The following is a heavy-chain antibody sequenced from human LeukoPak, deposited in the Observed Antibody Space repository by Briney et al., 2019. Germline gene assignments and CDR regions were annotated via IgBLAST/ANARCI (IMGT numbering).Heavy chain of an antibody. CDR2: ISYDGSNK. CDR1: GFTFTSYS. D-gene: IGHD3-22*01. J-gene: IGHJ4*02. CDR3: AKSSYDSSGYYGN. Sequence: GGSLRLSCAASGFTFTSYSMNWVRQAPGKGLEWVAVISYDGSNKYYADSVKGRFTISRDNSKNTLYLQMNSLRAEDTAVYYCAKSSYDSSGYYGNWGQGTLVTVSS. V-gene: IGHV3-30*18.